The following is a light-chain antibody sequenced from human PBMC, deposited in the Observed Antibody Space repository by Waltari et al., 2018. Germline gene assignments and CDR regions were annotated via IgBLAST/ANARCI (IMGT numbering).Light chain of an antibody. CDR2: AAS. V-gene: IGKV1-39*01. CDR3: QQSYSFTRT. J-gene: IGKJ1*01. Sequence: DIQMTQYPSSLSASVGDRVTITCRASQTISRYLNLYQQKPGKAPNLLIYAASSLQSGVPSRFSGSGSGRDFTLIITSLQPEDFATYYCQQSYSFTRTFGQGTKVEIK. CDR1: QTISRY.